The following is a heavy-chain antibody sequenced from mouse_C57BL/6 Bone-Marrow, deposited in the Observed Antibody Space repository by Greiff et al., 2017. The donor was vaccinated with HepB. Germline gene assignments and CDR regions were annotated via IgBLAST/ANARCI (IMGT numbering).Heavy chain of an antibody. V-gene: IGHV1-26*01. CDR3: VYSNLYAMDY. CDR2: INPNNGGT. J-gene: IGHJ4*01. Sequence: EVQLQQSGPELVKPGASVKISCKASGYTFTDYYMNWVKQSHGKSLEWIGDINPNNGGTSYNQKFKGKATLTVDKSSSTAYMELRSLTSEDSAVYYCVYSNLYAMDYWGQGTSVTVSS. CDR1: GYTFTDYY. D-gene: IGHD2-5*01.